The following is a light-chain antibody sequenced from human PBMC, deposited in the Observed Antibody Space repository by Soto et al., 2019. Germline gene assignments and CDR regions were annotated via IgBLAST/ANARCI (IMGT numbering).Light chain of an antibody. CDR3: QQRST. Sequence: EIVLTQSPATLSLSPGERATLSCRASQSVSSYLAWYQQKPGQAPGLLIYDASNRATGIPARFSGSGSGTDFTLTISSLEPEDFAVYYCQQRSTFGQGTKVDIK. CDR1: QSVSSY. CDR2: DAS. J-gene: IGKJ1*01. V-gene: IGKV3-11*01.